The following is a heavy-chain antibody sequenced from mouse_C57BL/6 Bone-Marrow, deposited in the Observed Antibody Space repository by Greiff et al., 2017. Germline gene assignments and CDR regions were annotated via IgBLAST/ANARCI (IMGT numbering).Heavy chain of an antibody. CDR1: GYTFTSYW. Sequence: QVHVKQPGAELVKPGASVKLSCKASGYTFTSYWMHWVKQRPGQGLEWIGMIHPNSGSTNYNEKFKSKATLTVDKSSSTAYMQLSSLTSEDSAVYYCARRGGSAMDYWGQGTSVTVSS. CDR3: ARRGGSAMDY. CDR2: IHPNSGST. V-gene: IGHV1-64*01. J-gene: IGHJ4*01.